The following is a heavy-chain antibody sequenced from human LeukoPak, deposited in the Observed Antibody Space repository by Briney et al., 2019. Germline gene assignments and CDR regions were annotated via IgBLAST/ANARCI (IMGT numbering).Heavy chain of an antibody. D-gene: IGHD2-2*01. Sequence: SSETLSLTCTVSGYSISSGYYWGWILQPPGKGLEWIGSIYHSGSTYYNPSLKSRVTISVDTSKNLFSLKLSSVTAADTAVYYCARDFNIVVVPAASFDYWGQGTLVTVSS. CDR3: ARDFNIVVVPAASFDY. CDR2: IYHSGST. V-gene: IGHV4-38-2*02. J-gene: IGHJ4*02. CDR1: GYSISSGYY.